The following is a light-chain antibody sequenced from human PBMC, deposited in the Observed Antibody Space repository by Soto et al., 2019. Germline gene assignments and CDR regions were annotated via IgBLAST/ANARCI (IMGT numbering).Light chain of an antibody. Sequence: EIVLPQSPGTLPLSPGERATLSFSASHSVSSSYLAWYQQKPGQAPRLLIYGASIRATGMPDRFSGSASGTDFPLSISRLEPEDFAVYYCQQYGSSPRAFDQGTKVDIK. CDR2: GAS. J-gene: IGKJ1*01. V-gene: IGKV3-20*01. CDR1: HSVSSSY. CDR3: QQYGSSPRA.